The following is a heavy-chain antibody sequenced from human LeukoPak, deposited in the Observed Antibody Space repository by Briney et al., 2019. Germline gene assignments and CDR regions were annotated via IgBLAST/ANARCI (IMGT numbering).Heavy chain of an antibody. CDR1: GASINNYY. J-gene: IGHJ2*01. Sequence: PSETLSLTCTVSGASINNYYWNWIRQPPGKGLEWLGYISYSGSTNYSPSLRSRVSMSLDTSKNQSSLRLNSVTAADTAVYYCATAMDWGSRWYFDLWGRGTLVTVSS. D-gene: IGHD3/OR15-3a*01. V-gene: IGHV4-59*01. CDR2: ISYSGST. CDR3: ATAMDWGSRWYFDL.